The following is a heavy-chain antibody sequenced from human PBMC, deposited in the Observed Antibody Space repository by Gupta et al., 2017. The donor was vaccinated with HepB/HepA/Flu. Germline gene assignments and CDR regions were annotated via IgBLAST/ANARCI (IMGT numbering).Heavy chain of an antibody. V-gene: IGHV2-5*01. Sequence: QITLKESGPTLVKPTQTLTLTCTFSGFSLSTSGVGVGWIRQPPGKALEWLALIYWNDDKRYSPSLKSRLTITKDTSKNQVVLTMTNMDPVDTATYYCAHRPGGIVVVPAAMDMGWFDPWGQGTLVTVSS. CDR2: IYWNDDK. CDR3: AHRPGGIVVVPAAMDMGWFDP. CDR1: GFSLSTSGVG. D-gene: IGHD2-2*01. J-gene: IGHJ5*02.